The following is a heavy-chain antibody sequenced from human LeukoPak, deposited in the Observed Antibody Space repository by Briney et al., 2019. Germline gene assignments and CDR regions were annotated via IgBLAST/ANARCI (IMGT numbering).Heavy chain of an antibody. CDR3: ARGHYDSSGYYYGMDV. D-gene: IGHD3-22*01. V-gene: IGHV4-34*01. CDR2: INHSGST. CDR1: GFTFSTYC. Sequence: GSLRLSCAASGFTFSTYCMHWVRQPPGKGLEWIGEINHSGSTNYNPSLKSRVTISVDTSKNQFSLKLSSVTAADTAVYYCARGHYDSSGYYYGMDVWGQGTTVTVSS. J-gene: IGHJ6*02.